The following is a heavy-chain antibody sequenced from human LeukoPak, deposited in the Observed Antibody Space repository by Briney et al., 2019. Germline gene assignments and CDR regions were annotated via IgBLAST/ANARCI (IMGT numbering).Heavy chain of an antibody. V-gene: IGHV1-8*01. Sequence: ASVKVSCKASGYTFTSYDINWVRQATGQGLEWMGWMNPNSGNTGYAQKFQGRVTMTRNTSISTAYMELSSLRSEDTAVYYCARGRQQWLAYAFDIWDQGTMVTVSS. D-gene: IGHD6-19*01. CDR2: MNPNSGNT. CDR3: ARGRQQWLAYAFDI. CDR1: GYTFTSYD. J-gene: IGHJ3*02.